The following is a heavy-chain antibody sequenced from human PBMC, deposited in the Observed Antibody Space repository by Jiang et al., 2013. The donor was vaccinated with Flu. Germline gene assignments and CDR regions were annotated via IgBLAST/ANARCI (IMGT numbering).Heavy chain of an antibody. V-gene: IGHV1-2*02. J-gene: IGHJ3*02. Sequence: VKKPGASVKVSCKASGFTFTRYYMHWVRQAPGQGLEWMGWINPHSGGTNYAQKFQGRVTMTRDTSISTAYMELSRLRSDDTAVYYCARDLGITGTTVHGGFDIWGQGTMVTVSS. CDR3: ARDLGITGTTVHGGFDI. CDR1: GFTFTRYY. D-gene: IGHD1-7*01. CDR2: INPHSGGT.